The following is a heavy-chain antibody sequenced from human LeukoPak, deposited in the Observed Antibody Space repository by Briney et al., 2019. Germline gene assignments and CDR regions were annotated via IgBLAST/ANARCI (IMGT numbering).Heavy chain of an antibody. D-gene: IGHD4-17*01. CDR3: ARADSTVTTDFYY. J-gene: IGHJ4*02. V-gene: IGHV3-30*19. CDR2: ISYDGSNK. Sequence: GRSLRLSCAASGFTFSSYGMHWVRQAPGKGLEWVAVISYDGSNKYYADSVKGRFTISRDNSKNTLYLQMNSLRAEDTAVYYCARADSTVTTDFYYWGQGTLVTVSS. CDR1: GFTFSSYG.